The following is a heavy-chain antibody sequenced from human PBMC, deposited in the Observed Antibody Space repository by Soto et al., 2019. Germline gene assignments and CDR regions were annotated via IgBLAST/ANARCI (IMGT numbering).Heavy chain of an antibody. CDR3: AKGGYCSSTSCYNPYYYYYGMDV. J-gene: IGHJ6*02. Sequence: GGSLRLSCAASGFTFDDYAMHWVRQAPGKGLEWVSGISWNSGSIGYADSVKGRFTISRDNAKNSLYLQMNSLRAEDTALYYCAKGGYCSSTSCYNPYYYYYGMDVWGQGTTVTVSS. CDR2: ISWNSGSI. V-gene: IGHV3-9*01. D-gene: IGHD2-2*02. CDR1: GFTFDDYA.